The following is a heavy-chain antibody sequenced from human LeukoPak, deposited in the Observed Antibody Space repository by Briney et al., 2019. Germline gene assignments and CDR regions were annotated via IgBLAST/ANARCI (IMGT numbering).Heavy chain of an antibody. V-gene: IGHV3-30*04. J-gene: IGHJ4*02. CDR1: GFTFSSYA. CDR2: ISYDGSNK. Sequence: PGRSLRLSCAASGFTFSSYAMHWVRQAPGKGLEWVAVISYDGSNKYYADSVKGRFTISRDNSKNTLYLQMNSLRAEDTAVYYCARGRDWGQGTLVTVSS. CDR3: ARGRD.